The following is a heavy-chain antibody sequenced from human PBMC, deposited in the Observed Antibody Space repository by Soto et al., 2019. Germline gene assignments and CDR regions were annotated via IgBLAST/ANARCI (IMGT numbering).Heavy chain of an antibody. CDR2: ISGSGGST. D-gene: IGHD6-19*01. CDR3: AKDEYSSGWYYYYFDY. CDR1: GFTFSSYA. Sequence: GGSLRLSCAASGFTFSSYAMSWVRQAPGKGLEWVSAISGSGGSTHYADSVKGRFTISRGNSKNTLYLQMNSLRAEDTAVYYCAKDEYSSGWYYYYFDYWGQGTLVTVSS. V-gene: IGHV3-23*01. J-gene: IGHJ4*02.